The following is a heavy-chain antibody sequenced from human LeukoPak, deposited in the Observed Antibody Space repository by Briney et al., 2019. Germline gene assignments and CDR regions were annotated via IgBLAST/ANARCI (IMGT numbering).Heavy chain of an antibody. CDR2: ISAHNGNT. V-gene: IGHV1-18*01. CDR1: GYTFTSYG. D-gene: IGHD6-19*01. J-gene: IGHJ5*02. Sequence: ASVKVSCKASGYTFTSYGISWVRQAPGQGLEWMGWISAHNGNTNYAQKLQGRVTMTTDTSTSTAYMELRSLRSDDTAVYYCARDNNVSGWNTENWFDPWGQGTLVTVSS. CDR3: ARDNNVSGWNTENWFDP.